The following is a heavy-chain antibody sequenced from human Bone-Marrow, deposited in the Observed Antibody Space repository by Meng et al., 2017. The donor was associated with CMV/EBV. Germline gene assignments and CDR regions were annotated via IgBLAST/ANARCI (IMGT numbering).Heavy chain of an antibody. CDR1: GFTFSSYA. D-gene: IGHD2-21*01. CDR2: IRGSGGGT. V-gene: IGHV3-23*01. J-gene: IGHJ4*02. CDR3: AKDGPYCGGDCYQGYFDY. Sequence: GGSLRLSCAASGFTFSSYAMSWVRQAPGKGLEWVSAIRGSGGGTYYADSVKGRFTISRDNSMNTLYLRMNSLRAEDTAVYHCAKDGPYCGGDCYQGYFDYWGQGTLVTVSS.